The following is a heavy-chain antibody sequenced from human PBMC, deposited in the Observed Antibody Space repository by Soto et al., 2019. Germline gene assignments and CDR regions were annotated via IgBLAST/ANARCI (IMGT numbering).Heavy chain of an antibody. J-gene: IGHJ4*02. CDR1: GGTFSSYA. D-gene: IGHD2-8*01. V-gene: IGHV1-69*13. CDR2: IIPIFGTA. Sequence: SVKVSCKATGGTFSSYAISWVRQAPGQGLEWMGGIIPIFGTANYAQKFQGRVTITADESTSTAYMELSSLRSEDTAVYYCARGAGCTNGVCHPDRGISDPFDYWGQGTLVTVSS. CDR3: ARGAGCTNGVCHPDRGISDPFDY.